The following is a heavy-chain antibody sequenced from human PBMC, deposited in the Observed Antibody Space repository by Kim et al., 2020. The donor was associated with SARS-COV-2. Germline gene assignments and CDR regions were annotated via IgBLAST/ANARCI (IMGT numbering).Heavy chain of an antibody. Sequence: TDYTPPHSSRVTISVDTANNQVSLKLSSVTAADTAVYYGAREGRSHGFDPWGQGTLVTVST. CDR2: T. J-gene: IGHJ5*02. CDR3: AREGRSHGFDP. V-gene: IGHV4-59*01. D-gene: IGHD4-17*01.